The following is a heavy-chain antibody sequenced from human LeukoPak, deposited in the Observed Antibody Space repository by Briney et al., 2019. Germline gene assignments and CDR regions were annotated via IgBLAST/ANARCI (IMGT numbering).Heavy chain of an antibody. D-gene: IGHD1-26*01. CDR2: ISWNSGYI. Sequence: GRSLRLSCAASGFTFDDYAMHWVRQAPGKGLEWVSGISWNSGYIGYADSVKGRFTISRDNSKNTLYLQMNSLRAEDTAVYYCARERHGSYFDYWGQGTLVTVSS. CDR3: ARERHGSYFDY. J-gene: IGHJ4*02. CDR1: GFTFDDYA. V-gene: IGHV3-9*01.